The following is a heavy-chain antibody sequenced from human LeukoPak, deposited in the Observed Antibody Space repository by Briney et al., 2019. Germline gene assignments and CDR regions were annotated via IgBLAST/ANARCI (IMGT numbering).Heavy chain of an antibody. CDR2: ITSSATT. V-gene: IGHV3-48*04. D-gene: IGHD6-6*01. J-gene: IGHJ3*02. Sequence: GGSLRLSCAASGFTFSSYWMSWVRQAPGKGLEWVSYITSSATTYYADSVKGRFTIFRDNAKTALVLQRNSMGAEGTAVYYCARDLGPHSSSPNSGAFDIWGQGTMVTVSS. CDR3: ARDLGPHSSSPNSGAFDI. CDR1: GFTFSSYW.